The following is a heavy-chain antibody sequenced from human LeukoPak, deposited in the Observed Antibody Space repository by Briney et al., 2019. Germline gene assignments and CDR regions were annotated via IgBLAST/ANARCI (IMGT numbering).Heavy chain of an antibody. Sequence: GGSLRLSCAASGFTFSSYAMSWVRQAPGKGLEWVSGISWNSGSIGYADSVKGRFTISRDNAKNSLYLQMNSLRAEDTALYYCATQSYWGQGTLVTVSS. CDR2: ISWNSGSI. V-gene: IGHV3-9*01. CDR3: ATQSY. CDR1: GFTFSSYA. J-gene: IGHJ4*02.